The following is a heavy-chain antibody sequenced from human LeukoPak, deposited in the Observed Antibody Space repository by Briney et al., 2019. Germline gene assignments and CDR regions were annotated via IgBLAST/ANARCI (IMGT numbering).Heavy chain of an antibody. CDR3: AIDLAYGSGSYILDY. CDR2: ISWNSGSI. D-gene: IGHD3-10*01. CDR1: GFTFDDYA. J-gene: IGHJ4*02. V-gene: IGHV3-9*01. Sequence: GGSLRLSCAASGFTFDDYAMHWVRQAPGKGLEWVSGISWNSGSIGYADSVKGRFTISRDNAKNSLYLQMNSLRAEDTALYYCAIDLAYGSGSYILDYWGQGTLVTVSS.